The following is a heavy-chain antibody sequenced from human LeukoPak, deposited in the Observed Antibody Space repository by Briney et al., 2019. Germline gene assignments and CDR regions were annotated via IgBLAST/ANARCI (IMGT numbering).Heavy chain of an antibody. Sequence: EASVKVSCKASGYTFTSYGISWVRQAPGQGLEWMGWINPNSGGTNYAQKFQGRVTMTRDTSISTAYMELSRLRSDDTAVYYCAIRLASRITIFGVVTPGDAFDIWGQGTMVTVSS. V-gene: IGHV1-2*02. CDR1: GYTFTSYG. CDR2: INPNSGGT. J-gene: IGHJ3*02. D-gene: IGHD3-3*01. CDR3: AIRLASRITIFGVVTPGDAFDI.